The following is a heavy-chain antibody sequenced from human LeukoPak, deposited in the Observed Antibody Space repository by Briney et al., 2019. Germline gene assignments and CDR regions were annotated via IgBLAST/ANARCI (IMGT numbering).Heavy chain of an antibody. Sequence: SETLSLTCTVSDGSISSSYWNWIRQSPSRGLEWLGRTYYRSTWYNDYAVSVRGRITVNPDTSKNQFSLHLNSVTPEDTAVYYCARRLTQYDCFDPWGQGILVTVSS. V-gene: IGHV6-1*01. CDR1: DGSISSSY. J-gene: IGHJ5*02. CDR3: ARRLTQYDCFDP. CDR2: TYYRSTWYN. D-gene: IGHD2-2*01.